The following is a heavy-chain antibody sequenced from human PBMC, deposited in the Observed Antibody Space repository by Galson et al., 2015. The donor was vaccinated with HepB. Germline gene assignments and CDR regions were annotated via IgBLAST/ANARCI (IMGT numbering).Heavy chain of an antibody. CDR1: GFTVSSDY. CDR3: ARGPRYYYDSSGPGYFDH. D-gene: IGHD3-22*01. V-gene: IGHV3-53*01. CDR2: IYSGGST. Sequence: SLRLSCAASGFTVSSDYMSWVRQAPGKGLEWVSVIYSGGSTYYADSVKGRFTISRDNSKNTLYLQMNSLRAEDTAVYYCARGPRYYYDSSGPGYFDHWGQGTLVTVSS. J-gene: IGHJ4*02.